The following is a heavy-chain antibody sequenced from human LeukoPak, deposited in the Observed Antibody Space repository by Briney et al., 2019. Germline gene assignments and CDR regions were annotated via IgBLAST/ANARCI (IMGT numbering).Heavy chain of an antibody. V-gene: IGHV3-7*01. Sequence: PGGSLRLSCAASGFTFSSYWMSWVRQAPGRGLEWVANIKQDGSEKYYVDSVKGRFTISRDNAKNSLYLQMNSLRAEDTAVYYCARVGYSSGWYHFDYWGQGTLVTLSS. J-gene: IGHJ4*02. CDR1: GFTFSSYW. CDR2: IKQDGSEK. CDR3: ARVGYSSGWYHFDY. D-gene: IGHD6-19*01.